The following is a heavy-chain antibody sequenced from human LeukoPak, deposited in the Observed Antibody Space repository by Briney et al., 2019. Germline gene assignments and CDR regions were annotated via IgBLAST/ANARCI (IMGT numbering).Heavy chain of an antibody. CDR2: ISSSSSTI. CDR1: GFTFSMYS. CDR3: ARGWRARLSAFHI. Sequence: PGGSLRLSCAASGFTFSMYSMNWVRQAPGKGLEWVSYISSSSSTIHYADSVKGRFTISRDNAKNALYLQMNSLRAEDTAVYYCARGWRARLSAFHIRGQGTMVTVSS. V-gene: IGHV3-48*01. D-gene: IGHD1-1*01. J-gene: IGHJ3*02.